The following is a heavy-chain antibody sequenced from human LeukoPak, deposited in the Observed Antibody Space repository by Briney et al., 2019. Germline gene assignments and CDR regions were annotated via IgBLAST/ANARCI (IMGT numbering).Heavy chain of an antibody. CDR1: GGSFSGYY. CDR2: IYYSGST. V-gene: IGHV4-34*03. Sequence: PSETLSLTCAVYGGSFSGYYWSWIRQPPGKGLEWLGCIYYSGSTYYNPSLKSRVTISVGTSKNQFSLKLSSVTAADTAVYYWMRVSQGALRFLEWDPYYYDYMDVWGKGTTVTVSS. D-gene: IGHD3-3*01. CDR3: MRVSQGALRFLEWDPYYYDYMDV. J-gene: IGHJ6*03.